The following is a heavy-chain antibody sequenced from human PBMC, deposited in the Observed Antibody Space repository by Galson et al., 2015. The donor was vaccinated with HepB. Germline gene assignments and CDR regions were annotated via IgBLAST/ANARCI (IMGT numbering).Heavy chain of an antibody. CDR2: IYYSGST. J-gene: IGHJ5*02. CDR3: ARSMTTVNWFDP. Sequence: LSLTCTVSGGSISSGGYYWSWIRQHPGKGLEWIGYIYYSGSTYYNPSLKSRVTISVDTSKKQFSLKLRSVTAADTAVYYCARSMTTVNWFDPWGQGTLVTVSS. CDR1: GGSISSGGYY. D-gene: IGHD4-17*01. V-gene: IGHV4-31*03.